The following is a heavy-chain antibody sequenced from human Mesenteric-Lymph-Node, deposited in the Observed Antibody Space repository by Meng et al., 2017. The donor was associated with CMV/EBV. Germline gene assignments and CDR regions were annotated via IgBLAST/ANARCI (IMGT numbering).Heavy chain of an antibody. J-gene: IGHJ4*02. D-gene: IGHD5-12*01. CDR1: GYTFTSYD. Sequence: SGYTFTSYDINWMRQTTGQGLEWMGWMNPNSGNTGYAQKFQGRVTMTRNTSISTAYMELSSLRSEDTAVYYCARGTGYSGYDYFDYWGQGTLVTVSS. CDR2: MNPNSGNT. V-gene: IGHV1-8*01. CDR3: ARGTGYSGYDYFDY.